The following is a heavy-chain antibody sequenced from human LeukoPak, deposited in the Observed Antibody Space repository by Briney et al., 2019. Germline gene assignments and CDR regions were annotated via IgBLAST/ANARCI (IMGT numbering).Heavy chain of an antibody. CDR2: IRRKTDGETT. J-gene: IGHJ4*02. D-gene: IGHD2-21*01. Sequence: GGSLRLSCAASKFIFSNYWMSWVRQVPGKGLEWVGRIRRKTDGETTDHAAPVKGRFTISRDDSKNTLYLQMNSLKTEDTAVYYCVTDLVIKGYFDYWGQGALVTVSS. CDR3: VTDLVIKGYFDY. V-gene: IGHV3-15*01. CDR1: KFIFSNYW.